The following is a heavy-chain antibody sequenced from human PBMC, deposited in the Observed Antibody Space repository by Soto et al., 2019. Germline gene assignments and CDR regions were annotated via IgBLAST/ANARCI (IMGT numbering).Heavy chain of an antibody. V-gene: IGHV4-61*01. CDR2: IYSSGST. D-gene: IGHD2-2*02. CDR1: GGSVSSDSHY. CDR3: ARFVRSCSGTTCYTRADV. J-gene: IGHJ6*02. Sequence: SEPLSLTCTVSGGSVSSDSHYWSWIREPPGKRLEWIGFIYSSGSTNYNPSLKSPVTMSVDTYKNQFSLKLRSVIVADTAVYHCARFVRSCSGTTCYTRADVWGQGTTVT.